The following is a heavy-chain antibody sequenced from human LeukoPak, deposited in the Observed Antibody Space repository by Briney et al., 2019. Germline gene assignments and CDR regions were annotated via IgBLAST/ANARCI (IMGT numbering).Heavy chain of an antibody. CDR2: IYPNSGGT. V-gene: IGHV1-2*02. CDR1: GYTFNVYY. J-gene: IGHJ2*01. CDR3: ARESWYFDI. Sequence: ASVKVSCKASGYTFNVYYIHWVRPAPGQRREWMGWIYPNSGGTYYAQKLQGRVTLTRDTSISTVYMELSSLRSDDTAVYFCARESWYFDIWGGRSLVGVS.